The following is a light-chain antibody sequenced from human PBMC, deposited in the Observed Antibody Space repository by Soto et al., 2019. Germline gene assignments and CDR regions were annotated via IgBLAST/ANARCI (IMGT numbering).Light chain of an antibody. CDR3: CSSVGSHVV. Sequence: QSALTQPASVSGSPGQSITISCTGTSSDVGSYKLVTWYQHHPGKAPKLIIYEGSKRPSGVSIRLSGSKSGNTASLTISGLQEEDEAYYYCCSSVGSHVVFGGGTKLTVL. V-gene: IGLV2-23*01. CDR1: SSDVGSYKL. J-gene: IGLJ2*01. CDR2: EGS.